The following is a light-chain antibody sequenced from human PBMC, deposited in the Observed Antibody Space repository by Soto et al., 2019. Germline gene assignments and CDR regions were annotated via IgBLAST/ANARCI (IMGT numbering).Light chain of an antibody. CDR3: QQSYITPWT. J-gene: IGKJ1*01. V-gene: IGKV1-39*01. Sequence: DIQMTQSPSSLSASVGDRVTITCRASQTITKYLNWYQQKAGKAPNLLIYEASSLLNGVPSRFRGSGSGTDFTLTISGLQPEECATYYCQQSYITPWTFGQGTKVEIK. CDR2: EAS. CDR1: QTITKY.